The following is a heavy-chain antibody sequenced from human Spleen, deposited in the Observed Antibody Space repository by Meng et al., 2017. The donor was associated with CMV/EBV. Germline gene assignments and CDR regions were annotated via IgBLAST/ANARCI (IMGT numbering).Heavy chain of an antibody. CDR2: INPSGGST. D-gene: IGHD5-24*01. CDR3: AREAGDGYNYVVFPH. V-gene: IGHV1-46*01. Sequence: SGYTFTSYYMHWVRQAPGQGLEWMGIINPSGGSTSYAQKFQGRVTMTRDTSISTAYMELSRLRSDDTAVYYCAREAGDGYNYVVFPHWGQGTLVTVSS. CDR1: GYTFTSYY. J-gene: IGHJ4*02.